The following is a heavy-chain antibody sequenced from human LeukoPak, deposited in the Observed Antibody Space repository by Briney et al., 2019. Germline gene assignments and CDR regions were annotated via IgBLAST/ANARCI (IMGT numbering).Heavy chain of an antibody. V-gene: IGHV4-39*07. CDR3: AREGPMFDSGSYSKSLGY. CDR1: GGSISSSSYY. D-gene: IGHD3-10*01. Sequence: SETLSLTCTVSGGSISSSSYYWGWIRQPPGKGLEWIGSIYYSGSTYYNPSLKSRVTISVDTSKNQFSLKLSSVTAADTAVYYYAREGPMFDSGSYSKSLGYWGQGFLVTVSS. J-gene: IGHJ4*02. CDR2: IYYSGST.